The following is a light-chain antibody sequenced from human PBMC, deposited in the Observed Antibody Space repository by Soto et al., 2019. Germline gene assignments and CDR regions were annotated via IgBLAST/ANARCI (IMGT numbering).Light chain of an antibody. CDR2: GAS. CDR3: QQYGSSPLT. CDR1: QSVSSNY. Sequence: EIVLTQSPGTLSLSPRERATLSCRASQSVSSNYLVWYQQKPGQTPRLLIYGASNRATGVPDRFSGSGSGTDFTLTISRLEPEDFALYYCQQYGSSPLTFGQGTRLEIK. J-gene: IGKJ5*01. V-gene: IGKV3-20*01.